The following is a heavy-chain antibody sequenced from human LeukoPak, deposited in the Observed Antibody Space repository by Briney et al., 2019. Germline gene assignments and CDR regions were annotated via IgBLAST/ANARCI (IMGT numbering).Heavy chain of an antibody. V-gene: IGHV1-69*13. CDR3: ARGGHCGGDCYSDFDY. Sequence: SVKVSCKASGGTFSSYAISWVRQAPGQGLEWMGGIIPIFGTANYAQKFQGRVTITADESTSTAYMELSSLRSEDTAVYYCARGGHCGGDCYSDFDYWGQGTLVTVSS. CDR1: GGTFSSYA. J-gene: IGHJ4*02. CDR2: IIPIFGTA. D-gene: IGHD2-21*02.